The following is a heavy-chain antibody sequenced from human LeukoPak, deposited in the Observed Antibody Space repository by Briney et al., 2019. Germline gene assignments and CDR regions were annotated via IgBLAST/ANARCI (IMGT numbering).Heavy chain of an antibody. CDR3: ARESEAYCGGDCYLH. V-gene: IGHV3-7*01. D-gene: IGHD2-21*02. CDR2: IKQDGSEK. Sequence: GWSLRLSCAASGFTFSSYWMSWVRQAPGKGLEWVANIKQDGSEKYYVDSVKGRFTISRDNAKNSLYLQMNSLRAEDTAVYYCARESEAYCGGDCYLHWGQGTLVTVSS. CDR1: GFTFSSYW. J-gene: IGHJ4*02.